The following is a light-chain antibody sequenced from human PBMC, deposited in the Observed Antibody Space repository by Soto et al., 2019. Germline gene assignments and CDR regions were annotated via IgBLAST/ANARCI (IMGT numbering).Light chain of an antibody. V-gene: IGKV1D-13*01. CDR2: DAS. CDR1: QGISSA. CDR3: QQFNNF. J-gene: IGKJ4*01. Sequence: ALQLTQSPSSLSASVGDRVTITCRASQGISSALAWYQQKPGKAPKLLIYDASSLESGVPSRFSGSGSGTDFTLTISSLQPEDFATYYCQQFNNFFGGGTKVEIK.